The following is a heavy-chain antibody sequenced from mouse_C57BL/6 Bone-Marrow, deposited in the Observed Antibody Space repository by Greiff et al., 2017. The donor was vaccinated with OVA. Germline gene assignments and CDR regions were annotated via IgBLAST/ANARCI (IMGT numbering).Heavy chain of an antibody. Sequence: VQLQQSGAELVRPGASVTLSCKASGYTFTDYEMPWVKQTPVHGLEWIGAINPETGGTASTQKFKGRAILTADKSSSTAYKELRSRTSEDAAVYYCTRTVIYYDYDYWGQGTTLTVSS. CDR2: INPETGGT. CDR1: GYTFTDYE. V-gene: IGHV1-15*01. J-gene: IGHJ2*01. D-gene: IGHD2-4*01. CDR3: TRTVIYYDYDY.